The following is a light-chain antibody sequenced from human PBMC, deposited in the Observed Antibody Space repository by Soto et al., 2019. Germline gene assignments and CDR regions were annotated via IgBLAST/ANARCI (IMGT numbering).Light chain of an antibody. CDR1: QSVSSAY. CDR3: QQCGSSPLT. Sequence: EIVLTQSPDTLSLSPGEIATLSCRASQSVSSAYFAWYQQKPGQAPRLLIYGASSRATGTPDRFSGSGSGTDFPLTISRLEPEDFAVYYCQQCGSSPLTFGGGTKVEVK. V-gene: IGKV3-20*01. CDR2: GAS. J-gene: IGKJ4*01.